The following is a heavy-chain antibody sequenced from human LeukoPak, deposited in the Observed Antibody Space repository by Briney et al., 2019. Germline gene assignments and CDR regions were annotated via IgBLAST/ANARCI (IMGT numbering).Heavy chain of an antibody. D-gene: IGHD6-19*01. CDR3: ASGVVRCGWYPRSDY. Sequence: GASVKVSCKASGYTFTGYYIHWVRQATGQGLEWMGWMNPNSGNTGYAQKFQGRVTITRNTSISTAYMELSSLRSEDTAVYYCASGVVRCGWYPRSDYWPQVSLLIV. J-gene: IGHJ4*02. V-gene: IGHV1-8*03. CDR2: MNPNSGNT. CDR1: GYTFTGYY.